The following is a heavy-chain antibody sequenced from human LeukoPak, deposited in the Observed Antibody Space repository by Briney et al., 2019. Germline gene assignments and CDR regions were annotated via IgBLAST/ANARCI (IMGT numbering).Heavy chain of an antibody. J-gene: IGHJ6*03. Sequence: GGSLRLSCAASGFTFSDYYMSFIRQAPGKGLEWVSYISSSGSTIYYADSVKGRFTISRDNAENSLFLQMNSLRAEDTAVYYCARDTSAKMYYMDVWGKGTTVTVSS. CDR3: ARDTSAKMYYMDV. V-gene: IGHV3-11*04. CDR1: GFTFSDYY. CDR2: ISSSGSTI. D-gene: IGHD2-2*01.